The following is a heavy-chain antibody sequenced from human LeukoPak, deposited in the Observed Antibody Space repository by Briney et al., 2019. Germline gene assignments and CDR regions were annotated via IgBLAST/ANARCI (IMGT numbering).Heavy chain of an antibody. J-gene: IGHJ4*02. D-gene: IGHD2/OR15-2a*01. CDR3: VREGEGPLSKDFDY. Sequence: ASVKVSCKSPGFTFTDHYIHWVRQGPGRGLEWMGYIGPHSTFTSSPQEFQGRVTMTRDASMSTAYMELTRLTSDDTAVYYCVREGEGPLSKDFDYWGQGTLVTVSS. CDR1: GFTFTDHY. CDR2: IGPHSTFT. V-gene: IGHV1-2*02.